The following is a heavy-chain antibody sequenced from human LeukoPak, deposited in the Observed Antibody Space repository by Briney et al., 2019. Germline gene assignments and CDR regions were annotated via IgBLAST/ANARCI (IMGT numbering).Heavy chain of an antibody. CDR3: ARSYSSGWYGWFDP. V-gene: IGHV4-38-2*01. J-gene: IGHJ5*02. Sequence: SETLSLTCAVSGYSISSGNYWGWIRQPPGKGLDWIATMDHSGNTYYNPSLKSRLTISVDTSKNQFSLKLSSVTAADTAVYYCARSYSSGWYGWFDPWGQGTLVTVSS. CDR1: GYSISSGNY. D-gene: IGHD6-19*01. CDR2: MDHSGNT.